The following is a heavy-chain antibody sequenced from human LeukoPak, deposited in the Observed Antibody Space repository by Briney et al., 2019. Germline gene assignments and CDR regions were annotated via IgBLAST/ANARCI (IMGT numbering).Heavy chain of an antibody. CDR2: IYSGGGT. Sequence: GGSLRLSCAASGLTVRNTYLNRFRQAPGKGLEWVSVIYSGGGTYYADSVKGRFTISRDNSKNTLYLQMNSLRAEDTAVSYCERDDRRYREYGYFAYWVQGTLVTVSS. J-gene: IGHJ4*02. CDR1: GLTVRNTY. CDR3: ERDDRRYREYGYFAY. D-gene: IGHD1-26*01. V-gene: IGHV3-66*01.